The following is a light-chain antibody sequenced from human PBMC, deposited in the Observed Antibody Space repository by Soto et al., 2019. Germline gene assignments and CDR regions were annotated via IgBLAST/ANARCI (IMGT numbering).Light chain of an antibody. CDR1: SGHSSYA. V-gene: IGLV4-69*01. CDR3: QTWGTGSVV. J-gene: IGLJ2*01. Sequence: QSVLTQSPSASASLGASVKLTCTLSSGHSSYAIAWHQQQPEKGPRYLMKLNSDGSHSKGDGIPDRFSGSSSGAERYLTISSLQSEDEADYYCQTWGTGSVVFGGGTKVNVL. CDR2: LNSDGSH.